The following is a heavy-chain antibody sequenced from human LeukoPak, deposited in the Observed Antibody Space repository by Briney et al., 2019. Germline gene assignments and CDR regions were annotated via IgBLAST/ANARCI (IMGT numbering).Heavy chain of an antibody. Sequence: SETLSLTCTVSGGSISSYYWSWIRQPAGKGLEWIGRIYTSGSTNYNPSLKSRVTMSVDTSKNQFSLKLSSVTAADTAVHYCARGGGYGSGTIVDYWGQGTLVTVSS. J-gene: IGHJ4*02. D-gene: IGHD3-10*01. CDR2: IYTSGST. CDR1: GGSISSYY. V-gene: IGHV4-4*07. CDR3: ARGGGYGSGTIVDY.